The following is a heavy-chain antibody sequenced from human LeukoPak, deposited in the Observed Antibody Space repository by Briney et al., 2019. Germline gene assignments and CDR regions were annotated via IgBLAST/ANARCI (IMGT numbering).Heavy chain of an antibody. J-gene: IGHJ6*03. Sequence: GASVKVSCKASGYTFTSYDINWVRQATGQGLEWMGWINPNSGDTNYAQKFQGRVTMTRDTSISTAYMELSNVRSDDTALYYCARAGTESKWGLPRADYYYMDVWGKGTTVTVPS. V-gene: IGHV1-2*02. D-gene: IGHD7-27*01. CDR2: INPNSGDT. CDR3: ARAGTESKWGLPRADYYYMDV. CDR1: GYTFTSYD.